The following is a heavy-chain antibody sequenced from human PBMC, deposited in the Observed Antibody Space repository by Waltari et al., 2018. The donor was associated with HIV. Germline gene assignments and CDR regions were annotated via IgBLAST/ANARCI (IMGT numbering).Heavy chain of an antibody. J-gene: IGHJ6*02. V-gene: IGHV3-74*01. CDR2: IRGDGNTP. Sequence: EVQLVESGGGLIQPGGSLRLSCAASGFPFSDFWMHWVRQVPGKGLVWVSRIRGDGNTPGYADYVKGRFTISRDNAKKTMYLQMNSLRAEDTAVYYCARGDLAVWGQGTTVTVSS. CDR3: ARGDLAV. CDR1: GFPFSDFW.